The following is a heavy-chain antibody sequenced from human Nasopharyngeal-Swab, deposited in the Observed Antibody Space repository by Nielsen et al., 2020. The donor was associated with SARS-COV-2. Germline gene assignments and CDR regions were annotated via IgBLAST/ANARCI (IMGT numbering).Heavy chain of an antibody. V-gene: IGHV3-21*04. CDR2: ISSSSSYI. J-gene: IGHJ4*02. CDR1: GFTFSSYS. Sequence: GESLKISCAASGFTFSSYSMNWVRQAPGKGLELVSSISSSSSYIYYADSVKGRFTISRDNAKNSLYLQMNSLRAEDTAVYYCARLTWSGYYRWYFDYWGQGTLVTVSS. CDR3: ARLTWSGYYRWYFDY. D-gene: IGHD3-3*01.